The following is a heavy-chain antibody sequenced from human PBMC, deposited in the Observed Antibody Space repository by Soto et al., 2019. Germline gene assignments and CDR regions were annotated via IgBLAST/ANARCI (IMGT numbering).Heavy chain of an antibody. D-gene: IGHD2-8*02. CDR3: ARDLVDLEYAFDI. CDR1: GFTFSSYG. V-gene: IGHV3-33*01. J-gene: IGHJ3*02. Sequence: GGSLRLSCAASGFTFSSYGMHWVRQAPGKGLEWVAVIWYDGSNKYYADSVKGRFTISRDNSKNTLYLQMNSLRAEDTAVYYCARDLVDLEYAFDIWGQGTMVTVSS. CDR2: IWYDGSNK.